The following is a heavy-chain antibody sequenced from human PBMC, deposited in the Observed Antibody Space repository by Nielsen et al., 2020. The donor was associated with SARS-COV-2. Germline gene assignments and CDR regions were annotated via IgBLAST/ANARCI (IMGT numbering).Heavy chain of an antibody. CDR2: VYYSGNI. V-gene: IGHV4-39*01. CDR1: GGSISSTAYY. CDR3: AGHYDRSGYRLDY. J-gene: IGHJ4*02. Sequence: SETLSLTCTVSGGSISSTAYYWGWIRQPPGKGLEWIGTVYYSGNIYYNPSLDSRVTLSVDTSKNQISLRLSSVTAADTAVYYCAGHYDRSGYRLDYWGQGVLVTVSS. D-gene: IGHD3-22*01.